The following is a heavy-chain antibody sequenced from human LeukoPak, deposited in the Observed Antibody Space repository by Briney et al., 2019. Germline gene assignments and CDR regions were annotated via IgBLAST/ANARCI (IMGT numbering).Heavy chain of an antibody. V-gene: IGHV4-61*02. J-gene: IGHJ4*02. CDR2: IYSGGRT. D-gene: IGHD3-22*01. Sequence: SETLSLTCAVSGDSSTSGLYYWGWIRQPAGKGLEWIGRIYSGGRTNYNPSLKSRVTISVDTSRNQFSLKVSSVTAADTAVYYCAREGSIYYDDSSGYLGYWGQGTLVTASS. CDR3: AREGSIYYDDSSGYLGY. CDR1: GDSSTSGLYY.